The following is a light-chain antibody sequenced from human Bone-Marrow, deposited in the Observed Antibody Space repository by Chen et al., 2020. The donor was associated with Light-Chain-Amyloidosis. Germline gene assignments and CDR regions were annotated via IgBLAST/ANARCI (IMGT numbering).Light chain of an antibody. CDR3: QSYDSSNLV. Sequence: NFMLTQPHSVSESPGKTVTLSCTGSSGSIASNYVQWYQQRPGSAPTTVIYEDNQRPSGVPDRFSGSIDSSSNSASLTISGLKTEDEADYYCQSYDSSNLVFGGGTKLTVL. V-gene: IGLV6-57*02. CDR1: SGSIASNY. CDR2: EDN. J-gene: IGLJ3*02.